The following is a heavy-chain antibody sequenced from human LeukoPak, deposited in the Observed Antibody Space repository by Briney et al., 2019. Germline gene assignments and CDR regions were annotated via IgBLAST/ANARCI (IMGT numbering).Heavy chain of an antibody. J-gene: IGHJ1*01. V-gene: IGHV1-2*02. CDR3: ARIGISARGTNFHH. CDR1: GYTFTGYY. CDR2: INPNSGGT. Sequence: ASVKVSCKASGYTFTGYYMHWVRQAPGQGLEWMGWINPNSGGTNYAQKFQGRVTMTRDTSITTAYMELSSLRSDDTAVYYCARIGISARGTNFHHWGQGTLVTVSS. D-gene: IGHD6-13*01.